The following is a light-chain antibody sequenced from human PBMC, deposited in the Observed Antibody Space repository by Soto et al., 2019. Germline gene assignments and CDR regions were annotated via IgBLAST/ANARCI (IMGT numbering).Light chain of an antibody. CDR3: QQTYSIPPT. V-gene: IGKV1-39*01. CDR2: ATF. Sequence: DIQMTQSPSSLSASVGDRVTITCRASQTISRCLNWYQQKPGKAPNLLIYATFSLQSGVPSRFSGSGSGTDFTLTISSLQPEDFATYYCQQTYSIPPTFGQGTKVEIK. CDR1: QTISRC. J-gene: IGKJ1*01.